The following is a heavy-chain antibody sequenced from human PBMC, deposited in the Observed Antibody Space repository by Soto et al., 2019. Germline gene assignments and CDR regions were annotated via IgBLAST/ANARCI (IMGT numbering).Heavy chain of an antibody. CDR1: GFSFDNYA. CDR2: ISGSGASI. V-gene: IGHV3-23*01. Sequence: SLRLSCAGSGFSFDNYAMSWVRQAPGKGLEWVSGISGSGASIDYADSVKGRFTISRDNSKNTLYLQMNRMRAEDTAHYYCAKERMLGLGTYSSFPSWGPGTQVTVSS. J-gene: IGHJ4*02. CDR3: AKERMLGLGTYSSFPS. D-gene: IGHD3-10*01.